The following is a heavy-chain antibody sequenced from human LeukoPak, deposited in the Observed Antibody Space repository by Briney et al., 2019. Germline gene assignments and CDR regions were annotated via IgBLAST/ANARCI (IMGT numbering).Heavy chain of an antibody. CDR3: VRAAQEDLDPLTGLQTGNWFYP. V-gene: IGHV1-8*01. CDR1: VYTFTTYD. Sequence: GASVTVSFTSSVYTFTTYDINWGRQGSGQGDERVGWMNTKSGKTGYAQSFQGRVNLNRNSTISTAYMEVTNLTPAATAVYYCVRAAQEDLDPLTGLQTGNWFYPSGQGTLVTVSS. J-gene: IGHJ5*02. CDR2: MNTKSGKT. D-gene: IGHD3-9*01.